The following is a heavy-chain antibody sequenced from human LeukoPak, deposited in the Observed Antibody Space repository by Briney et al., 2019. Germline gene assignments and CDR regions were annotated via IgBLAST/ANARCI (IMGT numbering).Heavy chain of an antibody. CDR2: IYYRGST. Sequence: KPSETLSLTCTVSGGSINNYYWSWIRQPPGKGLEWIGYIYYRGSTNYNPSLKSRVTMSVDTSKNQFFLRLSSVTASDTAVYYCARRAWGYSSSWYFDYWGQGTLVTVSS. D-gene: IGHD6-13*01. CDR1: GGSINNYY. J-gene: IGHJ4*02. CDR3: ARRAWGYSSSWYFDY. V-gene: IGHV4-59*08.